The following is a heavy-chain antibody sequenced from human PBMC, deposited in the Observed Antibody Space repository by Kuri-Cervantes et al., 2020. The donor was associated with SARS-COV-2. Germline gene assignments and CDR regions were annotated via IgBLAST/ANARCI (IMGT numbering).Heavy chain of an antibody. CDR1: GFTFSSYS. Sequence: GESLKISCAASGFTFSSYSMNWVRQAPGKGLEWVSYISSSSSTIYYADSVKGRFTISRDNSRNTLYLEMSSLRVEDTAVYYCAKRDAYSQGSYFDYWGHGTLVTVSS. CDR2: ISSSSSTI. J-gene: IGHJ4*01. V-gene: IGHV3-48*01. CDR3: AKRDAYSQGSYFDY. D-gene: IGHD5-24*01.